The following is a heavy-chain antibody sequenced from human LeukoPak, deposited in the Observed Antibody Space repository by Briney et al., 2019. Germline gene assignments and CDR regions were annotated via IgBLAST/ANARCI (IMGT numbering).Heavy chain of an antibody. D-gene: IGHD6-13*01. V-gene: IGHV1-2*02. J-gene: IGHJ6*03. CDR2: INPNSGGT. CDR3: ARSSSWYGNYYYMDV. CDR1: GYTFTGYY. Sequence: ASVKVSCKASGYTFTGYYMHWVRQAPGQGLEWMGWINPNSGGTNYARKFQGRVTMTRDTSISTAYMELSRLRSDDTAVYYCARSSSWYGNYYYMDVWGKGTTVTVSS.